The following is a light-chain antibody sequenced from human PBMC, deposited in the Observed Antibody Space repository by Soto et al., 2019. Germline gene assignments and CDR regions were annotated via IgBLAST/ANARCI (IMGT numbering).Light chain of an antibody. Sequence: EIVMTQSPVTLSVSPGGRATLSCRASQTVSSTYLAWYQHKPGRAPRLLIDGASSRAAGIPDRFSGSGSGTDFTLTISRLEPEDLAVYYCQQYDYLVTFGQGTKVDIK. CDR3: QQYDYLVT. CDR1: QTVSSTY. V-gene: IGKV3-20*01. CDR2: GAS. J-gene: IGKJ1*01.